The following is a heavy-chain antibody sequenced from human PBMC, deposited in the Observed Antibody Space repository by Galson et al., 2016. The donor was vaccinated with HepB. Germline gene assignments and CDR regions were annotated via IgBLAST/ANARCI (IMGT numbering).Heavy chain of an antibody. Sequence: SVKVSCKASGYTFINYGISWVRQVPGQGLEWMGWISTYNGSTNYVQKLQGRVIMTTDTSKSTAYMELRSLRSDDTAVYYCARDIGLYDYIWGTYLYYYYGMDVWGQGTTVTVSS. D-gene: IGHD3-16*01. J-gene: IGHJ6*02. CDR3: ARDIGLYDYIWGTYLYYYYGMDV. V-gene: IGHV1-18*01. CDR1: GYTFINYG. CDR2: ISTYNGST.